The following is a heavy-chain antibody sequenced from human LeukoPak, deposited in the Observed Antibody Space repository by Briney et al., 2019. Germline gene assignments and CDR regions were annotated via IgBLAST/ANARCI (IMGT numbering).Heavy chain of an antibody. CDR3: ARQEPPTYRWVPPYNWFDP. CDR2: IYYSGST. J-gene: IGHJ5*02. D-gene: IGHD4-11*01. Sequence: SETLSLTCTVSGGSISSSSYYWGWIRQPPGKGLEWIGRIYYSGSTYYNPSLKSRVTISVDTSKNQFSLKLSSVTAADTAVYYCARQEPPTYRWVPPYNWFDPWGQGTLVTVSS. CDR1: GGSISSSSYY. V-gene: IGHV4-39*01.